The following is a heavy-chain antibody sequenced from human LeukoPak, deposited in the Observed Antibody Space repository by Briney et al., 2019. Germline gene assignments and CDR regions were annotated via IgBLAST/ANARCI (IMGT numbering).Heavy chain of an antibody. V-gene: IGHV4-38-2*02. CDR3: ARGKSRGSHIDY. J-gene: IGHJ4*02. CDR2: IYYSGST. Sequence: SETLSLTCTVSGYSISSGYYWGWIRQPPGKGLEWIGYIYYSGSTYYNPSLKSRVTISVDTSKNQFSLKLRSVTAADTAVYYCARGKSRGSHIDYWGQGTLVTVSS. D-gene: IGHD1-26*01. CDR1: GYSISSGYY.